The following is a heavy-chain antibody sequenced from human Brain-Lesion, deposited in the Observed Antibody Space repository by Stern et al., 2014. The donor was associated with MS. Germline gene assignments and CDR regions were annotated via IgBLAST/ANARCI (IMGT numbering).Heavy chain of an antibody. V-gene: IGHV4-61*02. Sequence: VQLVESGPGLVKPSLTLSLTCTVSGGSISSGSDYWSWIRQPVGKGLEWIGRIHPSGSAFYTPSLKSRVTISTDTSMNQFSLELNSATAADTAIYYCASGYRIFDYWGQGILVTVSS. D-gene: IGHD5-18*01. CDR3: ASGYRIFDY. J-gene: IGHJ4*02. CDR1: GGSISSGSDY. CDR2: IHPSGSA.